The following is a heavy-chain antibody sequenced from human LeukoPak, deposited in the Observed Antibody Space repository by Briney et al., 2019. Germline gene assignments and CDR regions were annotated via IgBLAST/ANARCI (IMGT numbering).Heavy chain of an antibody. D-gene: IGHD1-1*01. CDR3: ARGRNLKFFDL. CDR1: GYTFTSYY. CDR2: INPSGDDI. Sequence: ASVEVSCKASGYTFTSYYMHWVRQAPGQGLEWMGIINPSGDDISYTQKFQGRVTMTRDTSTSTVYMELSSLRSGDTAVYYCARGRNLKFFDLWGRGTLVTVSS. J-gene: IGHJ2*01. V-gene: IGHV1-46*01.